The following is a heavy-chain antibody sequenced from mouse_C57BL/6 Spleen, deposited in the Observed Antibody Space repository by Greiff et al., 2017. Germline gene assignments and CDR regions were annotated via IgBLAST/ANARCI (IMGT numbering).Heavy chain of an antibody. CDR1: GYAFSSSW. V-gene: IGHV1-82*01. D-gene: IGHD1-1*01. CDR2: IYPGDGDT. J-gene: IGHJ2*01. Sequence: SGPELVKPGASVKISCKASGYAFSSSWMNWVKQRPGKGLEWIGRIYPGDGDTNYNGKFKGKATLTADKSTNTAYMQLSSLTSEDSAVYFCARDAYLYYGSTHFDYWGQGTTLTVSS. CDR3: ARDAYLYYGSTHFDY.